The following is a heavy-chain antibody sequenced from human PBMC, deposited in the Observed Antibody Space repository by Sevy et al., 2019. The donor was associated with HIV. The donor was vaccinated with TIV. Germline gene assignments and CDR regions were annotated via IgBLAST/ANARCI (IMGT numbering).Heavy chain of an antibody. J-gene: IGHJ5*02. Sequence: ASVKVSCKASGYPFTSYVIHCVRQAPGQRLEWMGWINAGNGNTKYSQKFRGRVTLTRDTSASTAFMEMSSLRSEDTAVYYCARGGYCSSTSCDNWFDPWGQGTLVTVSS. CDR3: ARGGYCSSTSCDNWFDP. CDR2: INAGNGNT. V-gene: IGHV1-3*01. CDR1: GYPFTSYV. D-gene: IGHD2-2*01.